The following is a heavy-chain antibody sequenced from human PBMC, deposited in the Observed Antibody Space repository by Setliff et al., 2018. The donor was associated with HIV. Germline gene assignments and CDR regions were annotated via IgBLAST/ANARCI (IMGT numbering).Heavy chain of an antibody. J-gene: IGHJ4*02. CDR1: GGSTNNYY. D-gene: IGHD5-12*01. CDR2: VSNGGDT. CDR3: ARQMPIPGIAITPVDY. V-gene: IGHV4-59*01. Sequence: PSETLSLTCAVSGGSTNNYYLTWIRQPPGKGLEWIGSVSNGGDTNYNPSLKSRVSLSLDTSKTQFSLKLTSVTAADTAVYYCARQMPIPGIAITPVDYWGQGSLVTVSS.